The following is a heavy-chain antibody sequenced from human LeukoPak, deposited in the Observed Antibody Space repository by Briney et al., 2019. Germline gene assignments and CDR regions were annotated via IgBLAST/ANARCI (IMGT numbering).Heavy chain of an antibody. J-gene: IGHJ5*02. CDR2: IYSSGST. CDR3: ARRRREISTITEDNWLDP. CDR1: GGSISSYS. Sequence: SETLSLTCTVSGGSISSYSWHWIRQPPGKGLEWIGRIYSSGSTIYNPSLKSRVTISVETSKNNFSLELSSVTAADTAVYYCARRRREISTITEDNWLDPWGHGTLVTVSS. D-gene: IGHD5-24*01. V-gene: IGHV4-59*08.